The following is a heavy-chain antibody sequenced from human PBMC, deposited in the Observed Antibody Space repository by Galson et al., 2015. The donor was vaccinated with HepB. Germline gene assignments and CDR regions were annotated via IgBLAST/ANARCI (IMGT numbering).Heavy chain of an antibody. CDR3: ASTIVVVMGPYSYYGMDV. J-gene: IGHJ6*02. CDR2: IIPIFGTA. Sequence: SVKVSCKASGGTFSSYAISWVRQAPGQGLEWMGGIIPIFGTANYAQKFQGRVTITADESTSTAYMELSSLRSEDTAVYYCASTIVVVMGPYSYYGMDVWGQGTTVTVSS. CDR1: GGTFSSYA. V-gene: IGHV1-69*13. D-gene: IGHD3-22*01.